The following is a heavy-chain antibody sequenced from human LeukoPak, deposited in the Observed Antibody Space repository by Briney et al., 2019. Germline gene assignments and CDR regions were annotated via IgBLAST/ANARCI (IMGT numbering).Heavy chain of an antibody. D-gene: IGHD6-13*01. CDR1: GYTFTSYD. J-gene: IGHJ6*03. V-gene: IGHV1-8*03. Sequence: ASVKVSCKASGYTFTSYDINWVRQATGQGLEWMGWMNPNSGNTVYAQKFQGRVTITRNTSISTAYMELSSLRSEDTAVYYCAREGQYSSSWKPYYYYMDVWGKGTTVTVSS. CDR2: MNPNSGNT. CDR3: AREGQYSSSWKPYYYYMDV.